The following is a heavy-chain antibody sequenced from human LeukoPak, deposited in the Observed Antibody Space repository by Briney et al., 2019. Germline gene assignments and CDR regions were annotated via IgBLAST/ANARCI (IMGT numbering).Heavy chain of an antibody. CDR3: ARGQRAAAGFDS. J-gene: IGHJ4*02. V-gene: IGHV3-74*01. CDR2: INGDGSNT. D-gene: IGHD6-13*01. Sequence: GGSLRLSCAASGFTFSSYWMHWVRQAPGKGLVWVSRINGDGSNTSYADSVKGRFTISRDNAKNTLYLQMNSLRAEDTAVYYCARGQRAAAGFDSWGQGTLVTVSS. CDR1: GFTFSSYW.